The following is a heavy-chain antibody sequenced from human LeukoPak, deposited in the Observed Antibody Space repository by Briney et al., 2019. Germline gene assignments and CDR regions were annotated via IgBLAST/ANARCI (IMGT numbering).Heavy chain of an antibody. Sequence: ASVKVSCKASGYTFTGYYMHWVRQAPGQGLEWMGRINPNSGGTNYAQKFQGRVTMTRDTSISTAYMELSRLRSDDTAVYYCARGGLAIFVVVIMLDYWGQGTLVTVSS. CDR2: INPNSGGT. J-gene: IGHJ4*02. D-gene: IGHD3-3*01. V-gene: IGHV1-2*06. CDR3: ARGGLAIFVVVIMLDY. CDR1: GYTFTGYY.